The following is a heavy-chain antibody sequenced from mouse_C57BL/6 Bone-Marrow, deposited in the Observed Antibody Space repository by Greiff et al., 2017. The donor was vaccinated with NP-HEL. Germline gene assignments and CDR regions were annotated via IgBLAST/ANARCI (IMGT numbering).Heavy chain of an antibody. D-gene: IGHD2-5*01. J-gene: IGHJ1*03. Sequence: VQLQQSGAELVRPGASVKLSCTASGFNIKDDYMHWVKQRPEQGLEWIGWIDPENGDTEYASKFQGKATITADTSSNTAYLQLSSLTSEDTAVYYCTTTSNYVSWYFDGWGTGTTVTVSS. CDR2: IDPENGDT. CDR3: TTTSNYVSWYFDG. V-gene: IGHV14-4*01. CDR1: GFNIKDDY.